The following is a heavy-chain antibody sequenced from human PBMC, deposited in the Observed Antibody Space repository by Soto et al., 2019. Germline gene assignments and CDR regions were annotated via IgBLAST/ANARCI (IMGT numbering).Heavy chain of an antibody. CDR3: ARVVSNYYYYMDV. J-gene: IGHJ6*03. Sequence: GGSLRLSCAASGFTFSSYGMHWVRQAPGKGLEWVAVITYDGSNKYYADSVKGRFTISRDNSKNTLYLQMNSLRAEDTAVYYCARVVSNYYYYMDVWGKGTTVTVSS. CDR2: ITYDGSNK. V-gene: IGHV3-30*03. D-gene: IGHD6-6*01. CDR1: GFTFSSYG.